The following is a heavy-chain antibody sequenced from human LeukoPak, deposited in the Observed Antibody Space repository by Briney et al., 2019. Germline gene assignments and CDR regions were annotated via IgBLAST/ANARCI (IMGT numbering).Heavy chain of an antibody. J-gene: IGHJ6*03. CDR3: AKDFTGASQAHPGYYYYYYMDV. CDR2: IRYDGSNK. V-gene: IGHV3-30*02. CDR1: GFTFSSYG. Sequence: GGSLRLSCAASGFTFSSYGMHWVRQAPGKGLEWVAFIRYDGSNKYYADSVKGRFTISRDNSKNTLYLQMNSLRAEDAAVYYCAKDFTGASQAHPGYYYYYYMDVWGKGTTVTISS. D-gene: IGHD2-8*02.